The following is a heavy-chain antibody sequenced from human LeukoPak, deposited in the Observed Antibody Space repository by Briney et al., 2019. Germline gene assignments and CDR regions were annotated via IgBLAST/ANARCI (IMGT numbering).Heavy chain of an antibody. J-gene: IGHJ1*01. CDR3: ARGPYSSSW. D-gene: IGHD6-13*01. Sequence: GASVEVSCKASGYTFTGYSINWVRQAPGQGLEFMGWINTNTGNPTYAQGFTGRFVFSLDTSVSTAYLQISSLKAEDTAVYYCARGPYSSSWWGQGTLVTVSS. V-gene: IGHV7-4-1*02. CDR1: GYTFTGYS. CDR2: INTNTGNP.